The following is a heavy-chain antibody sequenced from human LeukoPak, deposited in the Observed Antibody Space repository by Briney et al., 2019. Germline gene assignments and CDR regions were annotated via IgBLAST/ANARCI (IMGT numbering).Heavy chain of an antibody. V-gene: IGHV3-23*01. J-gene: IGHJ6*03. CDR2: ISGSGGST. Sequence: GGTLRLSCAASGFTFSNYGMSWVRQAPGKGLEWVSAISGSGGSTYYADSVKGRFTISRDNSKNTLYLQMNSLRAEDTAVYYCATDPYPRGSGSYFSYYYYYMDVWGKGTTVTISS. CDR1: GFTFSNYG. D-gene: IGHD3-10*01. CDR3: ATDPYPRGSGSYFSYYYYYMDV.